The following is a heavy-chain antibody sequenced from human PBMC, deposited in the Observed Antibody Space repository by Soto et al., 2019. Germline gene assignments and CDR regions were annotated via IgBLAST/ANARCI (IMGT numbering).Heavy chain of an antibody. V-gene: IGHV1-46*01. Sequence: ASVKVSCKASGYTFTSYYMHWVRQAPGQGLEWMGIINPSGGSTSYAQKFQGRVTMTRDTSTSTVYMELSSLRSEDTAVYYCAGQPVDYYGMDVWGQGTTVTVSS. D-gene: IGHD6-6*01. CDR1: GYTFTSYY. J-gene: IGHJ6*02. CDR2: INPSGGST. CDR3: AGQPVDYYGMDV.